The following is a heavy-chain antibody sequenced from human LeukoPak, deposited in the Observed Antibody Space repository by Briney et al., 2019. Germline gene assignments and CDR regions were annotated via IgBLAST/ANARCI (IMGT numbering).Heavy chain of an antibody. D-gene: IGHD5-12*01. CDR2: INAGNGNT. Sequence: GASVKVFCKASGYTFTSYAMHWVRQAPGQRLEWMGWINAGNGNTKYSQKFQGRVTITRDTSASTAYMELSSLRSEDTAVYYCALVATIRPLGDNWGQGTLVTVSS. CDR3: ALVATIRPLGDN. V-gene: IGHV1-3*01. J-gene: IGHJ4*02. CDR1: GYTFTSYA.